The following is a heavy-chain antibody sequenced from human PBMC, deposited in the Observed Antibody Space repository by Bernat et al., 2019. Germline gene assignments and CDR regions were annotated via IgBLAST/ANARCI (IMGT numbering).Heavy chain of an antibody. CDR1: GFTFSSYG. Sequence: QVQLVESGGGVVKPGRSLRLSCAASGFTFSSYGMHWVRQAPGKGLEWVAVIWYDGSNKYYADSVKGRFTISRDNSKNTLYLQMNSLRAEDTAVYYCARGAGGSYGMDVWGQGTTVTVSS. CDR3: ARGAGGSYGMDV. CDR2: IWYDGSNK. V-gene: IGHV3-33*01. J-gene: IGHJ6*02.